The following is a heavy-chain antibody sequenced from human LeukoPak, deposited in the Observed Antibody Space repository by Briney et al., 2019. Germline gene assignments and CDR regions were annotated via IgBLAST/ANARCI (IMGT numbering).Heavy chain of an antibody. Sequence: PGGSLRLSCEGSGFTFIAYWMSWVRQAPGRGLEWVASIDQGGGETHFADSVRGRLTISRDNARNSLFLQMDSLREADTGVYFCARDGCTSTTCTTLEGFNHWAQGTQVTVSS. CDR3: ARDGCTSTTCTTLEGFNH. J-gene: IGHJ4*02. D-gene: IGHD1-1*01. CDR2: IDQGGGET. V-gene: IGHV3-7*01. CDR1: GFTFIAYW.